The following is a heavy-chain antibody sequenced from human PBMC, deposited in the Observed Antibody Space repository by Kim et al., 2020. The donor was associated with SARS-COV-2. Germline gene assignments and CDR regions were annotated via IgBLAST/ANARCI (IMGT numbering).Heavy chain of an antibody. V-gene: IGHV4-39*07. Sequence: SETLSLTCTVSGGSISSSSYYWGWIRQPPGKGLEWIGSIYYSGSTYYNPSLKSRVTISVDTSKNQFSLKLSSVTAADTAVYYCARDIGVQLWYQPLYGMDVWGQGTTVTVSS. CDR3: ARDIGVQLWYQPLYGMDV. CDR2: IYYSGST. D-gene: IGHD5-18*01. CDR1: GGSISSSSYY. J-gene: IGHJ6*02.